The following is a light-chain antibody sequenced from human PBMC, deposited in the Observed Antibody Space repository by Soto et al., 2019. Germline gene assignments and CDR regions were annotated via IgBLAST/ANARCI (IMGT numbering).Light chain of an antibody. CDR3: QQYNNWPPWT. V-gene: IGKV3-15*01. Sequence: EIALTQSPVTLSASPGERATLSCTASQRVRSNLAWYQQKPGQAPRLLMYDASTRATGITARFSGSGSGTQFTLTISCLQSEDFAVDYCQQYNNWPPWTYGQGTKVDIK. J-gene: IGKJ1*01. CDR2: DAS. CDR1: QRVRSN.